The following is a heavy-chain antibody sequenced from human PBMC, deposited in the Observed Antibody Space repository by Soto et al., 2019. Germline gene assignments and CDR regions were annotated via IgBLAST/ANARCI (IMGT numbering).Heavy chain of an antibody. J-gene: IGHJ4*02. CDR2: ISDSGGST. Sequence: EVQLLESGGGLVQPGGSLTLSCAASGFAFSTYAMTWVHQAPGRGLEWVSSISDSGGSTFYADSVKGRFTVSRGNSKNTLYLQMNSLRAEDTALYYCAKELSYNSGRPFDYWGQGTLVTVSS. CDR1: GFAFSTYA. V-gene: IGHV3-23*01. CDR3: AKELSYNSGRPFDY. D-gene: IGHD3-10*01.